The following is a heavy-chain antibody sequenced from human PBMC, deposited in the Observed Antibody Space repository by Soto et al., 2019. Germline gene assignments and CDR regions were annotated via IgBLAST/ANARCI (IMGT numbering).Heavy chain of an antibody. D-gene: IGHD2-15*01. CDR2: INHSGST. J-gene: IGHJ5*02. CDR3: ARGRYCSGGSCFWWFDP. Sequence: PSETLSLTCAVYGGSFSGYYWSWIRQPPGKGLEWIGEINHSGSTNYNPSLKSRVTISVDTSKNQFSLKLSSVTAADTAVYYCARGRYCSGGSCFWWFDPWGQGTLVTVSS. CDR1: GGSFSGYY. V-gene: IGHV4-34*01.